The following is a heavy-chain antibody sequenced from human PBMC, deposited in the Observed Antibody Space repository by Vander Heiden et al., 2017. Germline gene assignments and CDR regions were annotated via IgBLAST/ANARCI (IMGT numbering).Heavy chain of an antibody. D-gene: IGHD3-10*01. CDR1: GFNFRYYA. CDR2: SMGSGNDA. Sequence: VQLVDSGGGLVQPGGSLRVSCDASGFNFRYYAITWVRQAPGKGLEGVSTSMGSGNDADYAGSVKGRFIISRDNSKNTLYLQMNSLRAGDTALYYCAKEGLWYGGNWFDPGGQGTLVTVSS. V-gene: IGHV3-23*04. J-gene: IGHJ5*01. CDR3: AKEGLWYGGNWFDP.